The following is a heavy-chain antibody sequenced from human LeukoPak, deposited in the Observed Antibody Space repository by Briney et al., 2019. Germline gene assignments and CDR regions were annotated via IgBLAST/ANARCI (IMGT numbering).Heavy chain of an antibody. D-gene: IGHD3-10*01. Sequence: SETLSLTCAVSSESFTGYYWSWIRQPPGKGLEWMGEIDNVGSTNINPSLKSRVSMSIDTSKNQISLKLTAVTAADTATYYCALQASGDFGEFPYSYYLDVWGKGTTVIVSS. CDR2: IDNVGST. V-gene: IGHV4-34*01. CDR3: ALQASGDFGEFPYSYYLDV. CDR1: SESFTGYY. J-gene: IGHJ6*03.